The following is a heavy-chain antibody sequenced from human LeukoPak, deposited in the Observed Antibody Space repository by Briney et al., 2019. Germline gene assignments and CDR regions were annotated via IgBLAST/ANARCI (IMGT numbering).Heavy chain of an antibody. J-gene: IGHJ3*02. CDR3: ARAYYDSGAFDI. V-gene: IGHV1-8*01. D-gene: IGHD3-22*01. CDR1: GYTFTSYD. CDR2: MNPNSGNT. Sequence: ASVKVSCKASGYTFTSYDINWVRQATGQGLEWMGWMNPNSGNTGYAQKFQGRVTMTRNTSISTAYMELSSLRSDDTAVYYCARAYYDSGAFDIWGQGTMVTVSS.